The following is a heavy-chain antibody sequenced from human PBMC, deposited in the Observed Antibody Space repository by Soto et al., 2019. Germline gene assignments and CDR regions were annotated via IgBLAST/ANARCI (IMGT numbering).Heavy chain of an antibody. Sequence: EVQLVESGGGLVQPGGSLRLSCAASGFTVSTDWMYWVRQAPGKGLEWVSVIRGGGNTFYADSVEGRFTISRDNSKNTVYLQMNSLRAEDTAVYYCVRENYYYGMDVWGQGTMVSVSS. CDR3: VRENYYYGMDV. V-gene: IGHV3-66*01. CDR1: GFTVSTDW. CDR2: IRGGGNT. J-gene: IGHJ6*02.